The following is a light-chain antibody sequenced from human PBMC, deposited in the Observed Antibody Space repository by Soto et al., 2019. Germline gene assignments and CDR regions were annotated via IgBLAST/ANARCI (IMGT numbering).Light chain of an antibody. V-gene: IGLV2-8*01. CDR2: LVS. CDR1: SSDVGAYDY. Sequence: QSALTQPPSASGSPGQSVTISCTGTSSDVGAYDYVSWFQQHPGKAPKLIIYLVSKRPSGVPDRFSGSKSGNTASLTVSGLQAEDEADYYCQSYDRRLTAYVFGTGTKLTVL. J-gene: IGLJ1*01. CDR3: QSYDRRLTAYV.